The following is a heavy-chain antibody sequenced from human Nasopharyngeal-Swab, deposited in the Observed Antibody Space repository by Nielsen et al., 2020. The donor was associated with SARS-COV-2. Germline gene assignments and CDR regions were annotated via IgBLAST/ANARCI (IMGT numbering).Heavy chain of an antibody. Sequence: GGSLRLSCAASGFTFSDYYMTWISQAPGKGLEWVSYISSGSSYTNYADSVRGRFTISRDNAKNSLYLQMNSLRAEDTAIYYCARYSTYCSGGTCYNPLHYWGQGTLVTVSS. J-gene: IGHJ4*02. D-gene: IGHD2-15*01. CDR3: ARYSTYCSGGTCYNPLHY. CDR1: GFTFSDYY. CDR2: ISSGSSYT. V-gene: IGHV3-11*06.